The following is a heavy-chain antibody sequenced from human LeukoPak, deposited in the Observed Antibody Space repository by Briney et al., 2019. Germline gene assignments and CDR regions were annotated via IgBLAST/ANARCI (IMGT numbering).Heavy chain of an antibody. CDR1: GDSVSRSDSY. CDR2: IYYSGRT. Sequence: SETLSLTCSVSGDSVSRSDSYWDWIRQPPGKGLEWIGTIYYSGRTYYSPSLKSRVTMSVDPANNQFSLNLRSVTAADTAVYYCARRRYYDGSGYLEWGQGTLLSVSS. V-gene: IGHV4-39*01. D-gene: IGHD3-22*01. J-gene: IGHJ1*01. CDR3: ARRRYYDGSGYLE.